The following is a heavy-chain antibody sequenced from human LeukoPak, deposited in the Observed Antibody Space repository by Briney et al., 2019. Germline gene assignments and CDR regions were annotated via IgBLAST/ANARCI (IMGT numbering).Heavy chain of an antibody. Sequence: PSETLSLTCTVSGGSISSSPYYRSWIRQPAGKGLEWIGRIYTSGSTNYNPSLKSRVTMSVDTSKTQFSLKLSSVTAADTAVYYCARDHCSGGTCYFPLDYWGQGTLVTVSS. CDR3: ARDHCSGGTCYFPLDY. D-gene: IGHD2-15*01. J-gene: IGHJ4*02. CDR2: IYTSGST. V-gene: IGHV4-61*02. CDR1: GGSISSSPYY.